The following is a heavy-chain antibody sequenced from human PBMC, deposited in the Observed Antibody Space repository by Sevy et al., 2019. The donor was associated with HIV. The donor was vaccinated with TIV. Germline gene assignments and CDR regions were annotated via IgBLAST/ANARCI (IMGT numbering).Heavy chain of an antibody. CDR2: INPHSGGT. Sequence: ASVKVSCKASGYSFTGYYLHWVRQAPGQGLEWMGRINPHSGGTNYAQKFQGRVTMTRDTSISTAYMELSRLRSDDTAVYSCARELAVLYASFDYWGQGTLVTDSS. CDR1: GYSFTGYY. D-gene: IGHD2-8*01. V-gene: IGHV1-2*06. J-gene: IGHJ4*02. CDR3: ARELAVLYASFDY.